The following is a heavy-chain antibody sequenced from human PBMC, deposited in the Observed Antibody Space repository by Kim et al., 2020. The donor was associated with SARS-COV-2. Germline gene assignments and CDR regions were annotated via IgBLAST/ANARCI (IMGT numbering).Heavy chain of an antibody. CDR3: ARGAATFNFDY. D-gene: IGHD6-25*01. CDR2: IYTSGST. CDR1: GGSISSGSYY. J-gene: IGHJ4*02. V-gene: IGHV4-61*02. Sequence: SETLSLTCTVSGGSISSGSYYWSWIRQPAGKGLEWIGRIYTSGSTNYNPSLKSRVTISVDTSKNQFSLKLSSVTAADTAVYYCARGAATFNFDYWGQGTLVTVSS.